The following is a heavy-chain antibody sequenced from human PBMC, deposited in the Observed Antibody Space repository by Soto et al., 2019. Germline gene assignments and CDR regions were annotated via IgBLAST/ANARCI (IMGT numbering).Heavy chain of an antibody. D-gene: IGHD3-10*01. CDR1: GGSFSGYY. Sequence: PSETLSLTCAVYGGSFSGYYWSWIRQPPGKGLEWIGEINHSGSTNYNPSLKSRVTISVDTSKNQFSLKLSSVTAADTAVYYCAGWFGELLGYYYYVMDVWGQGTTVTVS. V-gene: IGHV4-34*01. J-gene: IGHJ6*02. CDR3: AGWFGELLGYYYYVMDV. CDR2: INHSGST.